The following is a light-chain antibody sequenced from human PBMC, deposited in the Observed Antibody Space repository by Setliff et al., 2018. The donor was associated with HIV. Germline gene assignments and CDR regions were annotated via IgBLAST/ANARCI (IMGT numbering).Light chain of an antibody. V-gene: IGLV2-14*01. CDR3: SSFTSSNTLV. Sequence: QSALTQPASVSGSPGQSITISCTGTSGDVGGYNFVSWYQQSPGKAPKLMIYEVSNRPSGVSNRFSGSKSGNTASLTISGLQAEDEADYYCSSFTSSNTLVFGGGTKVTV. CDR2: EVS. CDR1: SGDVGGYNF. J-gene: IGLJ3*02.